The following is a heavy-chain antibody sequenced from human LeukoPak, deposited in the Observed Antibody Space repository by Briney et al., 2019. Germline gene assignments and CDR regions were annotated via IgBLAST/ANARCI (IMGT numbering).Heavy chain of an antibody. CDR3: VHRTSVTSVDH. CDR2: IYGDDDK. D-gene: IGHD4-17*01. Sequence: SGPTLVKPTQTLTLTCTFSGFSLNTHAVVVGWVRQPPGQALEWLTFIYGDDDKRYSPSLESRLTITKDNSKNQVVIIMTDMDYVDTATYYCVHRTSVTSVDHWGQGTLVTVSS. CDR1: GFSLNTHAVV. V-gene: IGHV2-5*02. J-gene: IGHJ4*02.